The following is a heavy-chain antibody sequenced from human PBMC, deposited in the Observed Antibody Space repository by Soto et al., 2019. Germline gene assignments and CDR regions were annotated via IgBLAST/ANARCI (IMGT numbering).Heavy chain of an antibody. CDR1: GFTFSSYA. CDR2: ISSNGGST. CDR3: VKDSYSSGWYNWFDP. J-gene: IGHJ5*02. V-gene: IGHV3-64D*09. Sequence: GGSLRLSCSASGFTFSSYAMHWVRQAPGKGLEYVTAISSNGGSTYYADSVKGRFTISRDNSKNTLYLQMSSLRAEDTAVYYCVKDSYSSGWYNWFDPWGQGTLVTVSS. D-gene: IGHD6-19*01.